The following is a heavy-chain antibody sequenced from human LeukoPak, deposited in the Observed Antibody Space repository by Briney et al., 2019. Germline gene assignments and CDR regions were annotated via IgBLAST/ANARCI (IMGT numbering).Heavy chain of an antibody. CDR3: ARGIAAAELDY. V-gene: IGHV4-39*07. Sequence: SETLSLTCAVSGGSISSSSYYWGWIRQPPGKGLEWIGSIYHSGSTNYNPSLKSRVTISVDTSKNQFSLKLSSVTAADTAVYYCARGIAAAELDYWGQGTLVTVSS. CDR2: IYHSGST. J-gene: IGHJ4*02. CDR1: GGSISSSSYY. D-gene: IGHD6-13*01.